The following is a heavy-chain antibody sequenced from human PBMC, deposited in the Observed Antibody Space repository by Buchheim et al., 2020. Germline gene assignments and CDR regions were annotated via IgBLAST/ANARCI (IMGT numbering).Heavy chain of an antibody. Sequence: EVQLVESGGGLVQPGGSLRLSCAASGFTFSSYEMNWVRQAPGKGLEWVSYISSSGSTIYYADSVKGRFTISRDNAKNSLYLQMNSLRAEDTAVYYCARDMRRGIYDILTGYPDGMDVWGQGTT. D-gene: IGHD3-9*01. J-gene: IGHJ6*02. V-gene: IGHV3-48*03. CDR2: ISSSGSTI. CDR1: GFTFSSYE. CDR3: ARDMRRGIYDILTGYPDGMDV.